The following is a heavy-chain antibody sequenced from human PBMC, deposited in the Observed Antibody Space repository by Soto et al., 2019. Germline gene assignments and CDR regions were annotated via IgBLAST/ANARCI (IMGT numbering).Heavy chain of an antibody. D-gene: IGHD6-13*01. CDR1: GFTFSNAW. V-gene: IGHV3-15*01. CDR3: TTDHLGYPPYDAFDI. J-gene: IGHJ3*02. CDR2: IKSKTDGGTT. Sequence: EVQLVESGGGLVKPGGSLRLSCAASGFTFSNAWMSWVRQAPGKGLEWVGRIKSKTDGGTTDYAAPVKGRFTISRDDSKNTLYLQMNSLKTEDTAVYYCTTDHLGYPPYDAFDIWGQGTMVTVSS.